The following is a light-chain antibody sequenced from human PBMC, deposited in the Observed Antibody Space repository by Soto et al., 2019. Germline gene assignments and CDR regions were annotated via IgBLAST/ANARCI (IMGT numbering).Light chain of an antibody. V-gene: IGKV1-39*01. CDR3: QQYNSYPLT. Sequence: DMQMTQSPSSLSASVGGRVTITCRASQSISSYLNWYQHKPGKSAKLLIYAASSLQSGVTSRFSGSGSGTEFTLTISSLQPDDFATYYCQQYNSYPLTFGGGTQVEIK. CDR1: QSISSY. J-gene: IGKJ4*01. CDR2: AAS.